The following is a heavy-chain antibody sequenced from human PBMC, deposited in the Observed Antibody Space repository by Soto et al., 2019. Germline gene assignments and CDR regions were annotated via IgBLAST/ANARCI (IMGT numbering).Heavy chain of an antibody. J-gene: IGHJ4*02. D-gene: IGHD2-2*01. Sequence: SLTQRVRWGVEGGNFIDHGWRWIRQPPGKGLEWIGEINHSGSTNYNPSLKSRVTISVDTSKNQFSLKLSSVTAADTAVYYCASGLRVRRYCSSTSCYAVSPYFDYWGQGTLVTSPQ. CDR1: GGNFIDHG. CDR3: ASGLRVRRYCSSTSCYAVSPYFDY. V-gene: IGHV4-34*01. CDR2: INHSGST.